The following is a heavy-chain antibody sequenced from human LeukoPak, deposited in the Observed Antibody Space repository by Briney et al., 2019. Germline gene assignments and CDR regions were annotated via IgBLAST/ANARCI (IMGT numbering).Heavy chain of an antibody. CDR2: ISGSGGST. Sequence: GRSLRLSCAASGFTFSSYAMSWVRQAPGKGLEWVSAISGSGGSTYYADSVKGRFTISRDNSKNTLYLQMNSLRAEDTAVYYCAKGSDYCSSTSCYLYYYGMDVWGQGTTVTVSS. J-gene: IGHJ6*02. CDR1: GFTFSSYA. CDR3: AKGSDYCSSTSCYLYYYGMDV. V-gene: IGHV3-23*01. D-gene: IGHD2-2*01.